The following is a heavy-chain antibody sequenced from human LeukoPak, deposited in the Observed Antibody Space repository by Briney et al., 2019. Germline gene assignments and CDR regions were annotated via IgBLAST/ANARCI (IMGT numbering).Heavy chain of an antibody. D-gene: IGHD2-21*02. J-gene: IGHJ4*02. CDR1: GFTFSSYG. Sequence: GGPLRLSCAASGFTFSSYGMHWVRQAPGKGLEWVAVIWYDGSNKYYADSVKGRFTISRDNSKNTLYLQMNSLRAEDTAVYYCARGSEVVTAPQYYFDYWGQGTLVTVSS. CDR3: ARGSEVVTAPQYYFDY. CDR2: IWYDGSNK. V-gene: IGHV3-33*01.